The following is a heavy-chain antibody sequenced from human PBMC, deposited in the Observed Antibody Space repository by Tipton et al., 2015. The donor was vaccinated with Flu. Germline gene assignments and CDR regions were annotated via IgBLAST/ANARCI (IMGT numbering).Heavy chain of an antibody. CDR2: IYTDDST. CDR1: GFTIRNTS. CDR3: ARDRVVGAAAGYYYSYYGMDV. J-gene: IGHJ6*02. D-gene: IGHD1-26*01. Sequence: VQLVQSGGGLIQPGGSLRLSCAASGFTIRNTSMSWVRQAPGKGLKWVSIIYTDDSTYYADSVKGRFTISRDTSKNTVYLQMNSLRVEDTAVYYCARDRVVGAAAGYYYSYYGMDVWGQGTTVTVSS. V-gene: IGHV3-53*01.